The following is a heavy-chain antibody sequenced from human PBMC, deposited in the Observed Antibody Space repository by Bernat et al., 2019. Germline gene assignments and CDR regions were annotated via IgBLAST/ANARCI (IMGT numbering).Heavy chain of an antibody. V-gene: IGHV4-39*01. D-gene: IGHD6-19*01. CDR1: GGSISSSSYY. Sequence: QLQLQESGPGLVKPSETLSLTCTVSGGSISSSSYYWGWIRQPPGKGLEWIGSIYSSGSTYYNPSLKSRVTMSVDTSKNQFSLKLSSVTAADTAVYYCARHREQWLVRPLSFDYWGQGTLVTVSS. J-gene: IGHJ4*02. CDR2: IYSSGST. CDR3: ARHREQWLVRPLSFDY.